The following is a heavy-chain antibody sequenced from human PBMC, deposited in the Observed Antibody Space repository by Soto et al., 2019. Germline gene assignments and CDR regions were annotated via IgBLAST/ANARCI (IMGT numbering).Heavy chain of an antibody. CDR1: GYTFTIYY. Sequence: QVQLVQSGAEVKKPGASVKVSCKASGYTFTIYYMHWVRQAPGQGLEWMGIINPSGGTTTYARKFQGRVTMTTDTSTSTVHMELSSLRSEDTAMYYCARDSRLEVTDYYYYHGMDVWGQGTTVTVSS. V-gene: IGHV1-46*01. CDR3: ARDSRLEVTDYYYYHGMDV. CDR2: INPSGGTT. D-gene: IGHD3-16*01. J-gene: IGHJ6*01.